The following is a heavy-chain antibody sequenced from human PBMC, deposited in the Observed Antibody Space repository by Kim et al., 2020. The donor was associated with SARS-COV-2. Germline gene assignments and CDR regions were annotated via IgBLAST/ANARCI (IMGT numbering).Heavy chain of an antibody. J-gene: IGHJ4*02. V-gene: IGHV4-59*13. CDR2: IYYSGST. CDR3: ARTPPRVQLWASFDY. Sequence: SETLSLTCTVSGGSISSYYWSWIRQPPGKGLEWIGYIYYSGSTNYNPSLKSRVTISVDTSKNQFSLKLSSVTAADTAVYYCARTPPRVQLWASFDYWGQGTLVTVSS. CDR1: GGSISSYY. D-gene: IGHD5-18*01.